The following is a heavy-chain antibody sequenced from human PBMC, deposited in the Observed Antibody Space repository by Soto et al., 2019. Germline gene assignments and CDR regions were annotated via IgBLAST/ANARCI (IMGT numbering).Heavy chain of an antibody. V-gene: IGHV1-46*01. CDR3: PRVMVMAAITYHYGMDV. CDR1: GYTFTSYY. CDR2: INPSGGST. Sequence: ASVKVSWKASGYTFTSYYIHWVRQAPGQGLEWMGVINPSGGSTNYARKFQGRVMTTRDTSTSTVYMELSSLTSEDTAVYYCPRVMVMAAITYHYGMDVWG. J-gene: IGHJ6*02. D-gene: IGHD2-15*01.